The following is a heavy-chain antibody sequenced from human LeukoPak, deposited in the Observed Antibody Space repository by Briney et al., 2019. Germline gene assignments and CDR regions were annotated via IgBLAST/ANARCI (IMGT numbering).Heavy chain of an antibody. V-gene: IGHV3-23*01. D-gene: IGHD6-6*01. Sequence: GSLGLSCAASGFTFSSYAMSWVRQAPGKGLEWVSAISGSGGSTYYADSVKGRFTISRDNSKNTLYLQMNSLRAEDTAVYYCARDSVTQRHSSSSIYYFDYWGQGTLVTVSS. J-gene: IGHJ4*02. CDR3: ARDSVTQRHSSSSIYYFDY. CDR1: GFTFSSYA. CDR2: ISGSGGST.